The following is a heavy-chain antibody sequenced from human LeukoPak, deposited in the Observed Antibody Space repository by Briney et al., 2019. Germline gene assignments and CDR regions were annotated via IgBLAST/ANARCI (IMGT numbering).Heavy chain of an antibody. CDR1: GFTFSSYG. V-gene: IGHV3-7*01. CDR3: ARMQMDTGYRPFDI. CDR2: IKEDGSEK. D-gene: IGHD5-24*01. J-gene: IGHJ3*02. Sequence: GRSLRLSCAASGFTFSSYGMHWVRQAPGKGLEWVAKIKEDGSEKDYVDSVKGRFTIYRDNAKNSLHLQMNYLRAEDTAVYYCARMQMDTGYRPFDIWGQGTMVAVSS.